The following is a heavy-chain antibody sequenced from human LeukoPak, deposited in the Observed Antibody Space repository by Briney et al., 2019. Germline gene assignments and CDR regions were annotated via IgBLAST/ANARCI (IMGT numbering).Heavy chain of an antibody. CDR1: GFTFSSYS. D-gene: IGHD1-7*01. CDR2: ISSSSTTI. V-gene: IGHV3-48*02. Sequence: QAGGSLRPSCAASGFTFSSYSMNWVRQAPGKGLEWVSYISSSSTTIYFADSVKGRFTISRDNAKNSLYLQMNSLRDEDTAVYYCARRMGGELVAFDIWGQGTMVTVSS. CDR3: ARRMGGELVAFDI. J-gene: IGHJ3*02.